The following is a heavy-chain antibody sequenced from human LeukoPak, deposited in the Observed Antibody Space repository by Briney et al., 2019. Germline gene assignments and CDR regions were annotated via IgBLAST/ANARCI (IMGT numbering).Heavy chain of an antibody. CDR3: AAAYRYFYDRGGYFDY. J-gene: IGHJ4*02. D-gene: IGHD3-22*01. V-gene: IGHV1-58*02. CDR2: IVVGSGNT. CDR1: GFTFTTSA. Sequence: SVEVSCKASGFTFTTSAMQWVRQARGQRLEWIGWIVVGSGNTNYAQKFQERVTITRDMSTSTAYMELSSLRSEDTAVYYCAAAYRYFYDRGGYFDYWGQGTLVTVSS.